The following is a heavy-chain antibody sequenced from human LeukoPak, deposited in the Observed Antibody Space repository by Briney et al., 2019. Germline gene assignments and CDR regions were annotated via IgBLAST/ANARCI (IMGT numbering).Heavy chain of an antibody. V-gene: IGHV1-18*01. D-gene: IGHD5-18*01. CDR2: ISAYNGDT. J-gene: IGHJ4*02. Sequence: ASVKVSCTASGYTFTSYDINWVRQATGQGLEWMGWISAYNGDTNYAQILQGRVTMTTDTSTSTAYMELRSLRSDDTAVYYCARVSAVRGGYSYSDYWGQGTLVTVSS. CDR3: ARVSAVRGGYSYSDY. CDR1: GYTFTSYD.